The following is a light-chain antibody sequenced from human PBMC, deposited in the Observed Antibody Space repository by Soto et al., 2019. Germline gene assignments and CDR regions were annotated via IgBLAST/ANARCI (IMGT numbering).Light chain of an antibody. CDR3: QQYGSSPTWT. Sequence: EIVLTQSPGTLSLSPGERATLSCRASQSVGSSYLAWYQQKPGQAPRLLIYGASSGATGIPDRFSGSGSGTDFTLTISRLEPEDFAVYYCQQYGSSPTWTFGQGTKVEI. CDR1: QSVGSSY. CDR2: GAS. J-gene: IGKJ1*01. V-gene: IGKV3-20*01.